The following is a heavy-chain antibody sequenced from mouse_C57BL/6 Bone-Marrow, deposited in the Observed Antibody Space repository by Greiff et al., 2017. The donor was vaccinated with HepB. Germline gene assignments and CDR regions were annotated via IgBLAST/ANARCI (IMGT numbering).Heavy chain of an antibody. V-gene: IGHV5-12*01. CDR2: ISNGGGST. Sequence: EVKLLESGGGLVQPGGSLKLSCAASGFTFSDYYMYWVRQTPEKRLEWVAYISNGGGSTYYPDTVKGRFTISRDNAKNTLYLQMSRLKSEDTAMYYCARPVYYYGSSWYFDVWGTGTTVTVSS. J-gene: IGHJ1*03. CDR3: ARPVYYYGSSWYFDV. D-gene: IGHD1-1*01. CDR1: GFTFSDYY.